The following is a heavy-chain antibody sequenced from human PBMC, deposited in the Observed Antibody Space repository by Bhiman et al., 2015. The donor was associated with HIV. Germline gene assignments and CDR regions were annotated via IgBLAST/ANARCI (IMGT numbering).Heavy chain of an antibody. CDR2: ISYDAGDE. CDR1: GFSFNSFA. V-gene: IGHV3-30*04. D-gene: IGHD1-1*01. CDR3: ARGSRELDY. Sequence: VQLVESGGGVVQPGGSLRLSCAASGFSFNSFAMHWVRQAPGKGLEWVATISYDAGDEYSADSVKGRFTISRDNSRNTLSLQMDSLRPEDTAIYYCARGSRELDYWGRGTLVTVSS. J-gene: IGHJ4*02.